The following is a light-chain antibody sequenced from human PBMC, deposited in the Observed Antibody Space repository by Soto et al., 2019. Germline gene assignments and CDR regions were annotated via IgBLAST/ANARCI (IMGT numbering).Light chain of an antibody. CDR2: GAS. Sequence: EVILTQSPATLSLSPGERATLSCRASQSVDRSLGWYQEKPGQAPRLLIYGASNRATGVPARFSGSRSGTDFTLTISDLEPADFGLYYCQQRLNWPPGFDQGTKVEIK. J-gene: IGKJ1*01. CDR1: QSVDRS. CDR3: QQRLNWPPG. V-gene: IGKV3-11*01.